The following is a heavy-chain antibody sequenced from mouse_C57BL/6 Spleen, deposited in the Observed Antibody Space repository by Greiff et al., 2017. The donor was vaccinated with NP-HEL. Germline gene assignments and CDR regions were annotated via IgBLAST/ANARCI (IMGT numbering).Heavy chain of an antibody. D-gene: IGHD1-1*01. CDR2: INPNNGGT. CDR1: GYTFTDYY. V-gene: IGHV1-26*01. Sequence: EVQLQESGPELVKPGASVKISCKASGYTFTDYYMNWVKQSHGKSLEWIGDINPNNGGTSYNQKFKGKATLTVDKSSSTAYMELRSLTSEDSAVYYCARPLITTVVATFDYWGQGTTLTVSS. CDR3: ARPLITTVVATFDY. J-gene: IGHJ2*01.